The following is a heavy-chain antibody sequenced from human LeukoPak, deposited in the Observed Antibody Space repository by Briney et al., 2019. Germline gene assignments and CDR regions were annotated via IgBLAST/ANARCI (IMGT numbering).Heavy chain of an antibody. D-gene: IGHD6-19*01. CDR1: GGSISSGSYY. CDR3: ARDTVAGNFDY. V-gene: IGHV4-61*02. J-gene: IGHJ4*02. CDR2: IYTSGST. Sequence: SETLSLTCTASGGSISSGSYYWSWIRQPAGKGLEWIGRIYTSGSTNYNPSLKSRVTISVDTSKNQFSLKLSSVTAADTAVYYCARDTVAGNFDYWGQGTLVTVSS.